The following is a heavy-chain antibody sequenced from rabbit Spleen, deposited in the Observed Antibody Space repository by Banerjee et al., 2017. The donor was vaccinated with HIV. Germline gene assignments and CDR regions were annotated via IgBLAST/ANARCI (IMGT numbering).Heavy chain of an antibody. D-gene: IGHD2-1*01. CDR3: VRGESDYVVRL. J-gene: IGHJ4*01. Sequence: QEQLVESGGGLVQPEGSLTLTCKASGFDFSTKYYMCWVRQAPGKGLEWIACIKTTNGNTYYASWAKGRFTISKTSSTTVTLQMTSLTAADTATYFCVRGESDYVVRLWGPGTLVTVS. CDR2: IKTTNGNT. V-gene: IGHV1S45*01. CDR1: GFDFSTKYY.